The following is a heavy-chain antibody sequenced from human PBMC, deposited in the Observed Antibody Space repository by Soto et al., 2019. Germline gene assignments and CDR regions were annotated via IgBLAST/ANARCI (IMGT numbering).Heavy chain of an antibody. CDR2: ISWNSGSI. Sequence: ESGGGLVQPGRSLRLSCAASGFTFDDYAMHWVRQAPGKGLEWVSGISWNSGSIGYADSVKGRFTISRDNAKNSLYLQMNSLRAEDTALYYCAKGGHYGDYDFYYFDYWGQGTLVTVSS. V-gene: IGHV3-9*01. D-gene: IGHD4-17*01. CDR1: GFTFDDYA. J-gene: IGHJ4*02. CDR3: AKGGHYGDYDFYYFDY.